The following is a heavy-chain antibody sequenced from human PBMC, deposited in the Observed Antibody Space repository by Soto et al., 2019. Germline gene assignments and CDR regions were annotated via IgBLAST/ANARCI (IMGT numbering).Heavy chain of an antibody. CDR3: ARDRRGRRIYYYYGMDV. CDR2: ISAYNGNT. V-gene: IGHV1-18*01. Sequence: GASVKVSCKASGYTFTSYGISWVRQAPGQGLEWMGWISAYNGNTNYAQKLQGRVTMTTDTSTSTAYMELSSLRSEDTAVYYCARDRRGRRIYYYYGMDVWGQGTTVTVSS. CDR1: GYTFTSYG. J-gene: IGHJ6*02.